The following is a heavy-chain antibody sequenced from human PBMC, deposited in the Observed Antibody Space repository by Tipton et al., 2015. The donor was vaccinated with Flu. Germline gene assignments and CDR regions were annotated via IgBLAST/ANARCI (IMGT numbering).Heavy chain of an antibody. CDR2: VYHGGST. V-gene: IGHV4-39*07. D-gene: IGHD1-26*01. CDR1: GGSISSSNYY. Sequence: TLSLTCTVSGGSISSSNYYWGWIRQPPGKGLEWIGSVYHGGSTYYNPSLRSRVTISVDTSKNQFSLKLNSVTAADTAVYYCARNRAYYGDWGQGVLVTVSS. CDR3: ARNRAYYGD. J-gene: IGHJ4*02.